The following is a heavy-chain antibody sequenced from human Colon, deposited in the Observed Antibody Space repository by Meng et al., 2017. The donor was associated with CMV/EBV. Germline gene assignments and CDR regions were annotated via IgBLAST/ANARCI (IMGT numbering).Heavy chain of an antibody. CDR1: GFSFSSYG. V-gene: IGHV3-30*02. Sequence: GESLKISCAASGFSFSSYGIHWARQAPGKGLEWVAFIRYDGSDKYYADSVKGRFTISRDNSKNTLYLQMNSLRAEDTAVYYCANPPAGDPLYYHYYGMDVWGQGTTVTVSS. D-gene: IGHD7-27*01. CDR2: IRYDGSDK. J-gene: IGHJ6*02. CDR3: ANPPAGDPLYYHYYGMDV.